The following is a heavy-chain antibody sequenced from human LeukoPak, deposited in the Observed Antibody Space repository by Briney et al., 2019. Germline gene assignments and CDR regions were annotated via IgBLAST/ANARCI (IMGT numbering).Heavy chain of an antibody. Sequence: SETLSLTCTVSGGSISSGSYYWSWIRQPAGKGLEWIGRIYTSGSTNYNPSLKSRVTISVDTSKNHFSLKLSSVTAADTAVYYCARGSRAGPLEYLQHRGQGTLVTVSS. J-gene: IGHJ1*01. D-gene: IGHD3-10*01. CDR2: IYTSGST. CDR3: ARGSRAGPLEYLQH. CDR1: GGSISSGSYY. V-gene: IGHV4-61*02.